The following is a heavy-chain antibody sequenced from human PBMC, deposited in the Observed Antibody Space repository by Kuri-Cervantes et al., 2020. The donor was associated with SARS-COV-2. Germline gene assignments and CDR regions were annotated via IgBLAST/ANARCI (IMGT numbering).Heavy chain of an antibody. CDR2: IKQDGSEK. Sequence: GESLKISCAASGFTFSSYWMSWVRQAPGKGLEWVANIKQDGSEKYYVDSVKGRFTISRDNAKNSLYLQMNSLRAEDTAVYYCARDYDFWSGYDYWSQGTLVTVSS. CDR3: ARDYDFWSGYDY. CDR1: GFTFSSYW. V-gene: IGHV3-7*01. J-gene: IGHJ4*02. D-gene: IGHD3-3*01.